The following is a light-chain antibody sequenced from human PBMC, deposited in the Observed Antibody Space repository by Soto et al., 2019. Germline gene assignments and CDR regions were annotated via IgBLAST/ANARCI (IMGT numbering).Light chain of an antibody. CDR1: QSMSTY. V-gene: IGKV1-39*01. J-gene: IGKJ4*01. Sequence: DIQMTQSPSSLSASVGDRVTITCRASQSMSTYLNWFQQKPGKAPKVLIYGASSLQSEVPSRFSGSGSGTDFTLTISSLQPEDSATYYCQQRYNTPLTFGGGTKVEIK. CDR2: GAS. CDR3: QQRYNTPLT.